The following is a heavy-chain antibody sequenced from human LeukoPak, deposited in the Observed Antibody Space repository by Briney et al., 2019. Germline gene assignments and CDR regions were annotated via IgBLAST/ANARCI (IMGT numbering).Heavy chain of an antibody. V-gene: IGHV3-23*01. CDR2: IIGSGGTT. J-gene: IGHJ4*02. D-gene: IGHD5-18*01. CDR3: ARQAYTTMAYIDY. CDR1: GFSFRSYA. Sequence: GGSLRLYCAASGFSFRSYALSWARQAPGKGLEWVSVIIGSGGTTYYADSVKGRFTISRDNSKNTLFLQMNSLRADDTAVYYCARQAYTTMAYIDYWGQGTLVTVSS.